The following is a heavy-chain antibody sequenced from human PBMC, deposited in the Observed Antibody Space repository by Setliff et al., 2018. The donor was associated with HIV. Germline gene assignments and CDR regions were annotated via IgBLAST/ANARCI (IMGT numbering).Heavy chain of an antibody. D-gene: IGHD6-13*01. J-gene: IGHJ5*02. CDR1: GGSISSGIQY. V-gene: IGHV4-39*01. CDR2: ISYSGNA. Sequence: PSETLSLTCNVSGGSISSGIQYWGWVRQPPGKGLEWIGTISYSGNAYYNPSLKSRVTISVDTSKSQFSLNVKSMTAADTAIYYCARRGSSWYSHWFDPWGQGALVTVSS. CDR3: ARRGSSWYSHWFDP.